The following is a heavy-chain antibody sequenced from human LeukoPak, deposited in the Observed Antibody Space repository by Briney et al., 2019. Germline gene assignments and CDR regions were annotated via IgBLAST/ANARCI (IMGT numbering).Heavy chain of an antibody. CDR1: GFTLSDYW. CDR3: VRDGGGTTPYDC. V-gene: IGHV3-74*01. D-gene: IGHD1-7*01. CDR2: ISPDGRNI. J-gene: IGHJ4*02. Sequence: GGSLRLSCAASGFTLSDYWMNWVRQVPGKGPVWVSHISPDGRNIAYADSVKGRFTISRDSAKNTLYLQMNSLRVEDTAVYYCVRDGGGTTPYDCWGQGSLVTVSS.